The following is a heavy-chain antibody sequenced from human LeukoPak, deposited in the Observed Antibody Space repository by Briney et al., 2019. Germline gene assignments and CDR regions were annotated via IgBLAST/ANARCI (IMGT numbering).Heavy chain of an antibody. CDR3: ARETYYDFWSGYTY. Sequence: PSETLSLTCTVSGGSISSYYWSWIRQPAGKGLEWIGRIYTSGSTNYNPSLKGRVTMSVDTSKNQFSLKLSSVTAADTAVYYCARETYYDFWSGYTYWGQGTLVTVSS. J-gene: IGHJ4*02. D-gene: IGHD3-3*01. V-gene: IGHV4-4*07. CDR1: GGSISSYY. CDR2: IYTSGST.